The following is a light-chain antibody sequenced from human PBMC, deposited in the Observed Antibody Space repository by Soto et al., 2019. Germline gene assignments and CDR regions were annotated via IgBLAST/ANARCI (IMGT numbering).Light chain of an antibody. CDR2: GAS. CDR3: QQYGSSPLS. Sequence: EIVLTQSPGTLSLSPGERNTHSCRAIQSVSSSYLAWYQQKPGQAPRLLIYGASSRATGIPDRFSGSGSGTDFTLTICRLEPEDFAVYYCQQYGSSPLSFGGGTKVDIK. V-gene: IGKV3-20*01. J-gene: IGKJ4*01. CDR1: QSVSSSY.